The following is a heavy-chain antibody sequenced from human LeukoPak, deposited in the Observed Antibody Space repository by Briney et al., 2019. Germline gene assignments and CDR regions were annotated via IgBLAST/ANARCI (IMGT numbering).Heavy chain of an antibody. CDR2: IKEDGSEK. CDR1: GFTFTIYW. D-gene: IGHD1-26*01. J-gene: IGHJ4*02. CDR3: ARGGNYHDY. Sequence: QSGGSLRLSCAASGFTFTIYWMTWVRQAPGKGLEWVANIKEDGSEKYYVDSVKGRITISRDNAKNSLYPQMNSLRAEDTAVYYCARGGNYHDYWGQGTLVTVSS. V-gene: IGHV3-7*05.